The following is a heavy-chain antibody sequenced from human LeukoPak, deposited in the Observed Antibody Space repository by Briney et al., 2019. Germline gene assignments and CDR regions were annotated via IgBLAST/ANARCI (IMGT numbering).Heavy chain of an antibody. CDR2: IYYSVRT. J-gene: IGHJ6*03. V-gene: IGHV4-59*11. D-gene: IGHD5-24*01. CDR3: ARTGDGYNYYNYYYMDV. CDR1: GASISSHY. Sequence: SETLSLTCSVSGASISSHYWSWIRQPPGKGLEWIGYIYYSVRTNYNPSLKSRVTILVDMPNNQFSLKMSSVTAADTAVYYCARTGDGYNYYNYYYMDVWGKGTTVTVTS.